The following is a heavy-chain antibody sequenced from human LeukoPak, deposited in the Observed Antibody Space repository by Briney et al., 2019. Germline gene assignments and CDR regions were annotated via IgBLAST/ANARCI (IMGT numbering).Heavy chain of an antibody. J-gene: IGHJ3*02. V-gene: IGHV3-9*03. CDR3: AKDHSSSWYDSSAFDI. CDR2: ISWNSGSI. Sequence: GRSLRLSCAASGFTFDDYAMHWVRQAPGKGLEWVSGISWNSGSIGYADSVKGRFTISRDNAKSSLYLQMNSLRAEDMALYYCAKDHSSSWYDSSAFDIWGQGTMVTVST. CDR1: GFTFDDYA. D-gene: IGHD6-13*01.